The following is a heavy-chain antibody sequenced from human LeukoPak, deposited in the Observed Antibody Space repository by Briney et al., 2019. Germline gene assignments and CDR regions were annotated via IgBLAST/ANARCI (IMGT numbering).Heavy chain of an antibody. CDR2: ISDSGGST. CDR1: GFTFSNYD. J-gene: IGHJ5*02. CDR3: AKDLSMAVAADWFDP. V-gene: IGHV3-23*01. D-gene: IGHD6-19*01. Sequence: PGGSLRLSCAASGFTFSNYDMSWVRQAPGKGLERVSSISDSGGSTYYADSVKGRFTISRDNSKNTLYLQMTNLRAADTAVYYCAKDLSMAVAADWFDPWDQGSLVTVSS.